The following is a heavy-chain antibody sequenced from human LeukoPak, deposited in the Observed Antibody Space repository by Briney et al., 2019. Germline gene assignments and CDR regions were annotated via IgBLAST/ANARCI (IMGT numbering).Heavy chain of an antibody. J-gene: IGHJ4*02. Sequence: SETLSLTCAVYGGSFSGYYWNWIRQSPGKGLEWIGEIEHSGSTKNSPSLKSRVTISVDTSKNQFSLQLTSVTAADTAVYYCAREGDYGDFDFDYWGQGTLVTVSS. D-gene: IGHD4-17*01. CDR3: AREGDYGDFDFDY. V-gene: IGHV4-34*01. CDR1: GGSFSGYY. CDR2: IEHSGST.